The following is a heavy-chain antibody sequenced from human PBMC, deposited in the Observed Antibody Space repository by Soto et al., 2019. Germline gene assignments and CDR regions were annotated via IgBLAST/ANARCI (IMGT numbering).Heavy chain of an antibody. J-gene: IGHJ6*02. CDR2: IGTAGDP. CDR1: GFTFSSYD. CDR3: ARGALGYCSGGSCSRNYGMDV. V-gene: IGHV3-13*05. Sequence: GGSLRLSCAASGFTFSSYDMHWVRQATGKGLEWVSAIGTAGDPYYPGSVKGRFTISRENAKNSLYLQMNSLRAGDTAVYYCARGALGYCSGGSCSRNYGMDVWGQGTKVTVSS. D-gene: IGHD2-15*01.